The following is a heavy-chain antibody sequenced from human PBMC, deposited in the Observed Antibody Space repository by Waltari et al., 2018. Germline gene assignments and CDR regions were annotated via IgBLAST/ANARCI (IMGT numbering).Heavy chain of an antibody. V-gene: IGHV4-34*01. J-gene: IGHJ5*02. CDR3: ARVKRVVVITSWFDP. D-gene: IGHD3-22*01. CDR1: GGSFSGYY. CDR2: INHSGST. Sequence: QVQLQQWGAGLLKPSETLSLTCAVYGGSFSGYYWSWIRKPPGKGLEWIGEINHSGSTNYNPSLKSRVTISVDTSKNQFSLKLSSGTAADTAVYYCARVKRVVVITSWFDPWGQGTLVTVSS.